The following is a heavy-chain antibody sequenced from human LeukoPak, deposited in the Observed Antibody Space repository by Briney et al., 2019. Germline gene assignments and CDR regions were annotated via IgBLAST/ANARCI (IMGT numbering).Heavy chain of an antibody. CDR2: ISHDESNK. CDR1: GFTFSSYG. CDR3: AKDPYSGSFEYFQH. Sequence: GRSLRLSCAASGFTFSSYGMHWVGQAPGKGLEWVAVISHDESNKYYADSVKGRFTISRDNSKNTLYLQMNSLRAEDTAVYYCAKDPYSGSFEYFQHWGQGTLVTVSS. V-gene: IGHV3-30*18. D-gene: IGHD1-26*01. J-gene: IGHJ1*01.